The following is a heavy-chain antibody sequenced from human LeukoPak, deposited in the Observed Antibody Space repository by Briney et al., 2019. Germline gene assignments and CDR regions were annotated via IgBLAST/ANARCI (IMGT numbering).Heavy chain of an antibody. D-gene: IGHD6-13*01. V-gene: IGHV4-4*07. CDR3: ARDTHNLIAAAGFDF. CDR2: IYTSGST. J-gene: IGHJ4*02. CDR1: GVSSGPYY. Sequence: SETLSLTCAVSGVSSGPYYWSLIRQPAGKGLEWIGHIYTSGSTKYNPSLKSRVTMSVDTSKNQFSLRVTSVMAADTAVYYCARDTHNLIAAAGFDFWGQGILVTVSS.